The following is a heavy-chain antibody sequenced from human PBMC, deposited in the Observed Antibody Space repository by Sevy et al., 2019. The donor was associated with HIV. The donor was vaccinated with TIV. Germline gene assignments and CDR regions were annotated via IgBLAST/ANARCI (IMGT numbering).Heavy chain of an antibody. CDR2: IKSKTDGGTT. V-gene: IGHV3-15*01. D-gene: IGHD2-2*01. CDR1: GFTFSNAW. CDR3: TTDRFVVVPAANDY. Sequence: GGSLRLSCVASGFTFSNAWMSWVRQAPGKGLEWVGRIKSKTDGGTTDYAAPVKGRFTISRDDSKNTLYLQMNSLKTEDTAVYYCTTDRFVVVPAANDYWGQGTLVTVSS. J-gene: IGHJ4*02.